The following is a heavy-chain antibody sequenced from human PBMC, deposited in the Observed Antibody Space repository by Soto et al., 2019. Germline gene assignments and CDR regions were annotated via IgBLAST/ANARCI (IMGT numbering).Heavy chain of an antibody. CDR1: GFTVSSNY. CDR3: ARDRAPSNWNDGGAFDI. D-gene: IGHD1-20*01. Sequence: GGSLRLSCAASGFTVSSNYMSWVRQAPGKGLEWVSVIYSGGSTYYADSVKGRFTISRHNSKNTLYLQMNSLRAEDTAVYYCARDRAPSNWNDGGAFDIWGQGTMVTVSS. CDR2: IYSGGST. V-gene: IGHV3-53*04. J-gene: IGHJ3*02.